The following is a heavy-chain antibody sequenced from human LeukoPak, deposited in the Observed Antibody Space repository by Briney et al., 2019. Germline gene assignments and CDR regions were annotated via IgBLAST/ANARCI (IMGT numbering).Heavy chain of an antibody. D-gene: IGHD6-19*01. J-gene: IGHJ4*02. CDR1: GYSISSGYY. V-gene: IGHV4-38-2*02. Sequence: SGTLSLTCTVSGYSISSGYYWGWIRQPPGKGLEWIGSIYHSGSTYYNPSLKSRVTISVDTSKNQFSLKLSSVTAADTAVYYCARVWSAEAAVAGNLNFDYWGQGTLVTVSS. CDR3: ARVWSAEAAVAGNLNFDY. CDR2: IYHSGST.